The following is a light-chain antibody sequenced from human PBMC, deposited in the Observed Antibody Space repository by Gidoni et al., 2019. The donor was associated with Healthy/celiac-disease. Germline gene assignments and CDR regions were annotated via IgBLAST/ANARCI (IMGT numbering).Light chain of an antibody. J-gene: IGKJ5*01. CDR1: QSVASSH. V-gene: IGKV3-20*01. CDR2: GAS. Sequence: EIVLTPSPGTLSLSPGERATLSCRASQSVASSHLAWYQQTPGQAPRLLIYGASSRATGIPDRCSGSGSGTDFTLTISRLEPEDFAVYYCQQYGSSPPGITFGQGTRLEIK. CDR3: QQYGSSPPGIT.